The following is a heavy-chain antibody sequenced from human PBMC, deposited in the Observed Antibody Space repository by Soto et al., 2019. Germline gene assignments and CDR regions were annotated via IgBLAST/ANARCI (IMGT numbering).Heavy chain of an antibody. CDR1: GFTFSSYG. V-gene: IGHV3-33*01. Sequence: GGSLRLSCAASGFTFSSYGMHWVRQAPGKGLEWVAVIWYDGSNKYYADSVKGRFTISRDNSKNTLYLQMNSLRAEDTAVYYCARDGDYDFWSGPGLDYYYYYMDVWGKGTTVTVSS. D-gene: IGHD3-3*01. CDR3: ARDGDYDFWSGPGLDYYYYYMDV. CDR2: IWYDGSNK. J-gene: IGHJ6*03.